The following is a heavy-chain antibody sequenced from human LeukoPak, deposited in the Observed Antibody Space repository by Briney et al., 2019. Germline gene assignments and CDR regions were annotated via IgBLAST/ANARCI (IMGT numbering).Heavy chain of an antibody. D-gene: IGHD4-17*01. Sequence: GGSLRLSCAASGFTFSSYDMHRVRQATGKGLEWVSAIGTAGDTYYPGSVKGRFTISRENAKNSLYLQMNSLRAGDTAVYYCARAYGDLGTDAFDIWGQGTMVTVSS. V-gene: IGHV3-13*01. CDR1: GFTFSSYD. CDR3: ARAYGDLGTDAFDI. J-gene: IGHJ3*02. CDR2: IGTAGDT.